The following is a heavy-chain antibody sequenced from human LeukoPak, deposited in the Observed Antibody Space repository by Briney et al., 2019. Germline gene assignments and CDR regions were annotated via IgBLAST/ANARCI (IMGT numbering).Heavy chain of an antibody. CDR3: ARAEWESLPHDAFDI. J-gene: IGHJ3*02. Sequence: PSETLSLTCAVSGYSISSGYYWGWIRQPPGKGLEWIGSIYHSGSTYYNPSLKSRVTISVDTSKNQFSLKLSCVTAADTAVYYCARAEWESLPHDAFDIWGQGTMVTVSS. CDR2: IYHSGST. V-gene: IGHV4-38-2*01. D-gene: IGHD1-26*01. CDR1: GYSISSGYY.